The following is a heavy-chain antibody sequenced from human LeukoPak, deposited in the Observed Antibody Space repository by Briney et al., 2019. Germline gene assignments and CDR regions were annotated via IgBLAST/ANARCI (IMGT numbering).Heavy chain of an antibody. CDR1: GYSFTSYW. D-gene: IGHD6-19*01. J-gene: IGHJ6*03. Sequence: GESLKISXKGSGYSFTSYWIGWVRQMPGKGLEWMGIIHPGDSDTIYSPSFQGQVTISADKSISTAYLQWSSLKASDTAIYYCARAGTYYYYHMDVWGKGTTVTVFS. CDR2: IHPGDSDT. CDR3: ARAGTYYYYHMDV. V-gene: IGHV5-51*01.